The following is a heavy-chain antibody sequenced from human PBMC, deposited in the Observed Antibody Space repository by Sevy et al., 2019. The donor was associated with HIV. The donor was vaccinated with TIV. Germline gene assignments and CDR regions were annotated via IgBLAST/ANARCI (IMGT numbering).Heavy chain of an antibody. CDR2: IYHSGST. Sequence: SETLSLTCAVSGGSISSSIWWSWVRQPPGKGLEWIGEIYHSGSTNYNPSLKSRVTISVDKSKNQFSLKLSSVTAADTAVYYCARVYCSSTSCYDGGGWFDPWGQGTLVTVSS. D-gene: IGHD2-2*01. CDR3: ARVYCSSTSCYDGGGWFDP. CDR1: GGSISSSIW. J-gene: IGHJ5*02. V-gene: IGHV4-4*02.